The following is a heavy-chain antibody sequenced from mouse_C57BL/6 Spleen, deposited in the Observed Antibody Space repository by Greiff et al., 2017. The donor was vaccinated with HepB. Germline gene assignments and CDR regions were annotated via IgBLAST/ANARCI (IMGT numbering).Heavy chain of an antibody. CDR3: SRSGGNYYAMDY. D-gene: IGHD1-1*02. Sequence: EVQLQQSGAELVKPGASVKLSCTASGFNIKDYYMHWVKQRNEQGLEWIGRIDTEDGETKYAPKFQGKATITAYTSANTAYLQLSILTSEDTAVYYCSRSGGNYYAMDYWGQGTSVTVSS. V-gene: IGHV14-2*01. CDR1: GFNIKDYY. CDR2: IDTEDGET. J-gene: IGHJ4*01.